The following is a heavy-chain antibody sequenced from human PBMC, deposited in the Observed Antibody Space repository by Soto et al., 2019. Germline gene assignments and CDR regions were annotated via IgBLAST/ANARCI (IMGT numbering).Heavy chain of an antibody. J-gene: IGHJ5*02. V-gene: IGHV1-2*04. CDR1: GYTFTGYY. CDR2: INPNSGGT. D-gene: IGHD3-22*01. CDR3: ARVKGSGYHNWFDP. Sequence: ASVKVSCKASGYTFTGYYMHWVRQAPGQGLEWMGWINPNSGGTNYAQKFQGWVTMTRDTSISTAYMELRSLRSDDTAVYYCARVKGSGYHNWFDPWGQGTLVTVS.